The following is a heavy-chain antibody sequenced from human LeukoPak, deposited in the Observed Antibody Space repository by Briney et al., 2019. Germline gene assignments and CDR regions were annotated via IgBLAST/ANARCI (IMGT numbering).Heavy chain of an antibody. CDR3: ARHQHAGREHYYGIDV. D-gene: IGHD1-26*01. J-gene: IGHJ6*02. Sequence: SETLSLTCTVSGGSIGLYYWAWIRQPPGKGLEWIGYIFHTGSTNYNPSLKSRLTISVDTSRNQFSLRLSSVTAADTAVYYCARHQHAGREHYYGIDVWGQGTTVTVSS. V-gene: IGHV4-59*08. CDR1: GGSIGLYY. CDR2: IFHTGST.